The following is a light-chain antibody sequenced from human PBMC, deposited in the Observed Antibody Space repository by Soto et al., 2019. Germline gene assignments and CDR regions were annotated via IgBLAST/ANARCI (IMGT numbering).Light chain of an antibody. CDR3: QQSYSTHPT. J-gene: IGKJ3*01. V-gene: IGKV1-39*01. CDR1: QSISSY. CDR2: AAS. Sequence: DVQMTQSPSSLSASVGDRVTITCRASQSISSYLNWYQQKPGKAPKLLIYAASSLQSGVPSRFSGSGSGTDFTLTISSLQPEDFATYSCQQSYSTHPTFGPGTRVD.